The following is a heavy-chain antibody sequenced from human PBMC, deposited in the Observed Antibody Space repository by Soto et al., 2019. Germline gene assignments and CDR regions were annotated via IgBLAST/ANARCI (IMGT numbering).Heavy chain of an antibody. D-gene: IGHD1-26*01. J-gene: IGHJ4*02. CDR2: ISSSGSTI. Sequence: EVQLVESGGGLVQPGGSLRLSCAASGFTFSSYEMNWVRQAPGKGLEWVSYISSSGSTIYYADSVKGRFTISRDNAKNSLYLQMNSLRAEDTAVYYCARGSLLSGSYYPLFDFWGQGTLVTVSS. V-gene: IGHV3-48*03. CDR3: ARGSLLSGSYYPLFDF. CDR1: GFTFSSYE.